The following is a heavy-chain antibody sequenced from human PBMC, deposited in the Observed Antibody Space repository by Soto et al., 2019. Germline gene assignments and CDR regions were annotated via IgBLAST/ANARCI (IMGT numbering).Heavy chain of an antibody. CDR3: TASAVGATKLAFDY. CDR1: GFTFSNAW. D-gene: IGHD1-26*01. Sequence: PGGSLRLSCAASGFTFSNAWMSWVRQAPGKGLEWVGRIKSKTDGGTTDYAAPVKGRFTISRDDSKNTLYLQMNSLKTEDTAVYYCTASAVGATKLAFDYWGQGTLGTSPQ. CDR2: IKSKTDGGTT. J-gene: IGHJ4*02. V-gene: IGHV3-15*01.